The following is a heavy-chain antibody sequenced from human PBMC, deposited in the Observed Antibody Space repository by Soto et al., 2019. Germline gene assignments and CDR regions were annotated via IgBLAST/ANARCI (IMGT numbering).Heavy chain of an antibody. Sequence: GGSLRLSCAASGFSFSGYNMNWVRQAPGKGLEWVSSISGDSNYIYYADSVQGRFTISRDNAKNSVYLQMNSLRAEDTAVYYCARVVYFDRSAYGLWGQGTMVTVSS. CDR2: ISGDSNYI. CDR3: ARVVYFDRSAYGL. J-gene: IGHJ3*01. D-gene: IGHD3-22*01. V-gene: IGHV3-21*01. CDR1: GFSFSGYN.